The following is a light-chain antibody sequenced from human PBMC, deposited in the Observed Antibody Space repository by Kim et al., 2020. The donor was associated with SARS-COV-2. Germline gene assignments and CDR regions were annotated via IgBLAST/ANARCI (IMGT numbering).Light chain of an antibody. CDR3: QPYDEPPRT. J-gene: IGKJ1*01. Sequence: ASVRDTVTITGRPSDSSINLSAWYQQPSEEPPNLIIYATSTVESGVPTRFSGSGSTTQSTITISILQPDDVAIYYCQPYDEPPRTFGQGTKLDIK. CDR1: DSSINL. V-gene: IGKV1-5*01. CDR2: ATS.